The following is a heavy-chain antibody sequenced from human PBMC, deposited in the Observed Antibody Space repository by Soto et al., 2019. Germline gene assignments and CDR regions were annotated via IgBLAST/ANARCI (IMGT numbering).Heavy chain of an antibody. V-gene: IGHV4-34*01. CDR1: GGSFSSYY. CDR3: ASIRGLNYFDY. CDR2: ISHRGGT. Sequence: SETLSLTCAVYGGSFSSYYWTWIRQPPGKGPEWIGEISHRGGTKYNPSLKSRVTISVDTSKNQFSLKLTSVTAADTAVYYCASIRGLNYFDYWGQGIQVTVSS. J-gene: IGHJ4*02.